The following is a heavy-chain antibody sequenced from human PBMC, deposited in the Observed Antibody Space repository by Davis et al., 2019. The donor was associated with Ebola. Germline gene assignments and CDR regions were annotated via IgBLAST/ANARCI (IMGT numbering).Heavy chain of an antibody. V-gene: IGHV1-18*01. D-gene: IGHD1-1*01. CDR2: INPHNGNT. Sequence: ASVQVSCKASGYTFTSYAMNWVRQAPGQGLEWMGWINPHNGNTNYAQNVQGRVTMTTDTSTSTAYMEVGSLKSDDTAVYYCARAQFPTTSDHWGQGTLVTVSS. CDR1: GYTFTSYA. CDR3: ARAQFPTTSDH. J-gene: IGHJ4*02.